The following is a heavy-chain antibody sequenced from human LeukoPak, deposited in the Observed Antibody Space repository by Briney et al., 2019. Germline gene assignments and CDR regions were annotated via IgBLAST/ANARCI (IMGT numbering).Heavy chain of an antibody. D-gene: IGHD3-10*01. Sequence: GGSLRLSCAPSGFTFSSYAMSWVRQAPGKGLEWVSAISGSGGSTYYADSVKGRFTISRDNSKNTLYLQMNSLRAEDTAVYYCAKPMVRGVIIDYYYGMDVWGQGTTVTVSS. CDR1: GFTFSSYA. CDR3: AKPMVRGVIIDYYYGMDV. J-gene: IGHJ6*02. CDR2: ISGSGGST. V-gene: IGHV3-23*01.